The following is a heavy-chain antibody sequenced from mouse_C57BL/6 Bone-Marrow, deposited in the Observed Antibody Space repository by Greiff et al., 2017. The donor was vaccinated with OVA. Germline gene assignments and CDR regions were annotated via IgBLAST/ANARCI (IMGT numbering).Heavy chain of an antibody. V-gene: IGHV3-6*01. CDR3: AREDDGYYVYFDV. J-gene: IGHJ1*03. D-gene: IGHD2-3*01. CDR2: ISYDGSN. Sequence: VQLKESGPGLVKPSQSLSLTCSVTGYSITSGYYWNWIRQFPGNKLEWMGYISYDGSNNYNPSLKNRISITRDTSKNQFFLKLNSVTTEDTATYYCAREDDGYYVYFDVWGTGTTVTVSS. CDR1: GYSITSGYY.